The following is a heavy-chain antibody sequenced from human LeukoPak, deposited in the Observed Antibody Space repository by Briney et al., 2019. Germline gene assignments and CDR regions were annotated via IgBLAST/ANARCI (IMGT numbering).Heavy chain of an antibody. CDR2: INHDGSVK. CDR3: ATSRRPEDN. D-gene: IGHD1-14*01. J-gene: IGHJ4*02. V-gene: IGHV3-7*01. CDR1: GFSLRSRMYL. Sequence: GGSLRLSCAVSGFSLRSRMYLMAWVRQPPGKGLEWVANINHDGSVKNHVDSVKGRYTISRDNAKNLLFLQMNSLRVEVTAMYFFATSRRPEDNWGQGTLVTVSS.